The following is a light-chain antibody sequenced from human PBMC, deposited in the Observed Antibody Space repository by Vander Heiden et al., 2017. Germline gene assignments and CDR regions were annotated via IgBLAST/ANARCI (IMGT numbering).Light chain of an antibody. J-gene: IGLJ1*01. CDR2: EVS. Sequence: QSALTQPPSASGSPGQSVTLSCTGTSSDVGGYTYVSWYQQHPGKAPKLMIDEVSKRPSGVPDRFSGSKSGNTASLTVSGLQAEDEADYYCSSYAGSNKDVFGTGTKVTVL. V-gene: IGLV2-8*01. CDR1: SSDVGGYTY. CDR3: SSYAGSNKDV.